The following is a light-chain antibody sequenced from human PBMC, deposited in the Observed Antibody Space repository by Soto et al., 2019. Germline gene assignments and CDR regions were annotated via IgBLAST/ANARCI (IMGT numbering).Light chain of an antibody. CDR1: QSVDIN. Sequence: EIVLTQSPATLSVSPGDRVTLSCRASQSVDINLAWYQQRPGQAPRLLVHGASTKATDMPGRFSGRGSGTEFTLTINNLQSEDFAVYYCQQYRNWPRTFGQGTKAEIK. V-gene: IGKV3-15*01. CDR3: QQYRNWPRT. CDR2: GAS. J-gene: IGKJ1*01.